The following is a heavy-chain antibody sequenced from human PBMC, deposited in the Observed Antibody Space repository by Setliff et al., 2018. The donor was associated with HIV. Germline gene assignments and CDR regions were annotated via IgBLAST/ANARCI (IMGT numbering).Heavy chain of an antibody. V-gene: IGHV3-33*01. CDR1: GFRFSTYG. CDR3: ARPTNIDTLYYGSQSFYMYYYGMDV. J-gene: IGHJ6*02. D-gene: IGHD3-10*01. CDR2: IWYDGSDK. Sequence: LRLSCVASGFRFSTYGMHWVRQAPGKGLEWVTFIWYDGSDKYYLDSVKGRFTISRDNSKNTLYLQMNNLRPEDTAVYFCARPTNIDTLYYGSQSFYMYYYGMDVWGQGTTVTVSS.